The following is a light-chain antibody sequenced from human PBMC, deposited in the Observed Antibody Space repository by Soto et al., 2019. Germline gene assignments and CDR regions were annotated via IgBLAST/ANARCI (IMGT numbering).Light chain of an antibody. Sequence: DIPVTQSPSTLSASVGDRVTITCRASQSISNSLAWYHQKPGTAPKLLIYDASNLERGVPSRFSGSGYGTEFTLTISSLQPDDVATYYCQQYGGFSRTFGQGTKV. CDR1: QSISNS. CDR3: QQYGGFSRT. CDR2: DAS. V-gene: IGKV1-5*01. J-gene: IGKJ1*01.